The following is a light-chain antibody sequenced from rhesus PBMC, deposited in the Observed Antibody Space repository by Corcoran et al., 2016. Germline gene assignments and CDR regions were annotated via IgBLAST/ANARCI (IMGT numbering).Light chain of an antibody. Sequence: EIVMTQSPATLSLSPGERANLSCRASQSVSSYVAWYQQKPGKAPKLLIYYPNRLETGVTSRFSGSGSGTEYTLTISSLQPEDFATYYCQHYNSLPPTFGPGTKLDIK. CDR3: QHYNSLPPT. J-gene: IGKJ3*01. V-gene: IGKV1-32*01. CDR2: YPN. CDR1: QSVSSY.